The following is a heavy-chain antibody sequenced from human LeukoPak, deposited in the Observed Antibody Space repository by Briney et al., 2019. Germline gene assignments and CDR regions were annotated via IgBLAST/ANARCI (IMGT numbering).Heavy chain of an antibody. CDR2: IGSSDTTI. CDR1: GFTFSDYE. Sequence: GGSLRLSCAASGFTFSDYEMNWVRQAPGKGLEWVSYIGSSDTTIYYADSVKGRFTISRDNAKNSLYLQMNGLRAEDTAVYYCASSGSYFDYWGQGTLVTVSS. J-gene: IGHJ4*02. D-gene: IGHD1-26*01. V-gene: IGHV3-48*03. CDR3: ASSGSYFDY.